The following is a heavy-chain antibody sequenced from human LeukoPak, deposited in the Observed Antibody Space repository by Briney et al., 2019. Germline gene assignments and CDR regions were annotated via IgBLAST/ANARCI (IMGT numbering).Heavy chain of an antibody. CDR2: IYTSGST. CDR3: AREPRFCSTSCINWFDP. Sequence: SETLSLTCTVSGGSINNYYWSWIRQPAGKGLEWIGRIYTSGSTNYNPSLKSRVTMSVDTSKNQFSLKLSSVTAADTAVYYCAREPRFCSTSCINWFDPWGQGTLVTVSS. V-gene: IGHV4-4*07. CDR1: GGSINNYY. D-gene: IGHD2-2*01. J-gene: IGHJ5*02.